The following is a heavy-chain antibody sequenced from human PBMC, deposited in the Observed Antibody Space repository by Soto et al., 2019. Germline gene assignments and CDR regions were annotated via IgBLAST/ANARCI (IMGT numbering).Heavy chain of an antibody. CDR2: MYYSGST. CDR1: GYSISSSKW. D-gene: IGHD6-13*01. V-gene: IGHV4-28*01. J-gene: IGHJ4*02. CDR3: ARWDSSTWYWNIDY. Sequence: SETLSLTCTVSGYSISSSKWWGWIRQPPGKGLEWIGYMYYSGSTYYNPSLKSRVTMSVDASKNQFSLKLCSVTAVDTAVYYCARWDSSTWYWNIDYWGQGTLVTVSS.